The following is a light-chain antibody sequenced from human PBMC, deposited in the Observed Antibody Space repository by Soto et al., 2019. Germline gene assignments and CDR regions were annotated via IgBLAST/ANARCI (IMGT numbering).Light chain of an antibody. CDR2: SAS. CDR3: QHRSKWPLT. J-gene: IGKJ4*01. V-gene: IGKV3-11*01. Sequence: EVVLTQSPASLSLSPGERATLSCRASQIVSSYLAWYQQKPGQAPRLLIYSASRGATGFPARFSGSGSGTDFTLTISSLQSEDFAVYYCQHRSKWPLTFGGGTKVDIK. CDR1: QIVSSY.